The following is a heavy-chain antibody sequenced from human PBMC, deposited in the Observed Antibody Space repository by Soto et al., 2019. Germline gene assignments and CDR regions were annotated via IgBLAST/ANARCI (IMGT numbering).Heavy chain of an antibody. D-gene: IGHD6-19*01. CDR3: ARRPSSGWSWYFDL. V-gene: IGHV1-8*01. CDR2: MNPNSGNT. J-gene: IGHJ2*01. Sequence: QVQLVQSGAEVKKPGASVKVSCKASGYTFTNYDINWVRQATGQGLEWMGRMNPNSGNTGYAQKFQGRVTMTRNTTITTAYMELSSLRSEDTAVYYCARRPSSGWSWYFDLCGRGTLVTVSS. CDR1: GYTFTNYD.